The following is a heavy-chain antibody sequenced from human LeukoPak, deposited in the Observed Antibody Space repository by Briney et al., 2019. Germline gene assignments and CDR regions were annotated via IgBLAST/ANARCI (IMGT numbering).Heavy chain of an antibody. D-gene: IGHD6-19*01. Sequence: GGSLRLSCAASGFTFSTYGMHWVRQAPGKGLECVAGIWEDGSNIYYADSVKGQFIISRDNSKNTLYLQMNSLRAEDTAVYYCARAGYNSGWYEYWGQGTLVTVSS. V-gene: IGHV3-33*01. CDR1: GFTFSTYG. CDR2: IWEDGSNI. CDR3: ARAGYNSGWYEY. J-gene: IGHJ4*02.